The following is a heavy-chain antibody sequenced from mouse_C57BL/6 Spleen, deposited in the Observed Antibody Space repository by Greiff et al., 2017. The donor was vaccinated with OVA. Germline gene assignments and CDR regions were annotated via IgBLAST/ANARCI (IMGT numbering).Heavy chain of an antibody. CDR2: ISSGSSTI. CDR3: ARRSNYGYFDV. Sequence: VHLVESGGGLVKPGGSLKLSCAASGFTFSDYGMHWVRQAPEKGLEWVAYISSGSSTIYYADTVKGRFTISRDNAKNTLFLQMTSLRSEDTAMYYCARRSNYGYFDVWGTGTTVTVSS. J-gene: IGHJ1*03. D-gene: IGHD2-5*01. CDR1: GFTFSDYG. V-gene: IGHV5-17*01.